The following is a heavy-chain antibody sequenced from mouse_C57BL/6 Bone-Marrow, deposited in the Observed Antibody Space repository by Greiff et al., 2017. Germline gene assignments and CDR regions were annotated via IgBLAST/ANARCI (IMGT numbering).Heavy chain of an antibody. CDR3: AIIIALFDY. CDR1: GYTFTSYG. D-gene: IGHD1-1*01. Sequence: QVQLKESGAELARPGASVKLSCKASGYTFTSYGISWVKQRPGQGLEWIGAIYPRSGNTYYNEKFKGKATLTADKSSSTAYMELRRLTSEDAAVDFCAIIIALFDYWGQGTTLTVSS. V-gene: IGHV1-81*01. J-gene: IGHJ2*01. CDR2: IYPRSGNT.